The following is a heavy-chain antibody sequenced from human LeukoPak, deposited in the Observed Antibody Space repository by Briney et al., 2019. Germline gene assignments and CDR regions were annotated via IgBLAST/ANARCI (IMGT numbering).Heavy chain of an antibody. D-gene: IGHD6-25*01. Sequence: GGSLRLSCAASGFTFITYSMNWVRQAPGKGLEWVSSIDSTSTYIFYADSLKGRVTISRDNAKNSLILHMNSLRAEDTAVYYCVAAAGYYFDYWGQGTLVTVSS. CDR2: IDSTSTYI. V-gene: IGHV3-21*01. J-gene: IGHJ4*02. CDR3: VAAAGYYFDY. CDR1: GFTFITYS.